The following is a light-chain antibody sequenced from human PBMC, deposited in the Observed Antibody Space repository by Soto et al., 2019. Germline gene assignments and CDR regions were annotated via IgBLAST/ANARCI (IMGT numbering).Light chain of an antibody. CDR3: SSYAGSSTWV. CDR1: SSDVGGYNY. CDR2: EVS. Sequence: QSAPTQPPSASGSPGQSATISCTGTSSDVGGYNYVSWYQQSPGKAPKLMIYEVSKRPSGVPDRFSGSKSGNTASLTVSGLQAEDEADYYCSSYAGSSTWVFGGGTKVTVL. J-gene: IGLJ3*02. V-gene: IGLV2-8*01.